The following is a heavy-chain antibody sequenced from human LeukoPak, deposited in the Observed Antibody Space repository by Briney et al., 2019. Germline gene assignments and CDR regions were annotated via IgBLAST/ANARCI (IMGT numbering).Heavy chain of an antibody. Sequence: PGGSLRLSCAASGFTFSSYAMSWVRQAPGKGLEWVSGISGSGNTTYQADSVKGRFTISRDSSKNTLYLQMNSLRAEDTAVYYCAKSVGNSKRAFDYWGQGTLVTVSS. CDR1: GFTFSSYA. V-gene: IGHV3-23*01. D-gene: IGHD4-11*01. CDR2: ISGSGNTT. J-gene: IGHJ4*02. CDR3: AKSVGNSKRAFDY.